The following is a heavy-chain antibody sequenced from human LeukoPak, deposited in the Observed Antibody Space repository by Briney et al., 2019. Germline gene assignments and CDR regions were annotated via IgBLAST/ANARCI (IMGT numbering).Heavy chain of an antibody. Sequence: PSETLSLTCTVSGGSISTYYWSWIRQPPGKGLEWIGYVYYSGSTNYNPSLESRVTISVDTSKNQFSLMLSSVTAADTAVYYCARVLDSSGYRVPYYYYGMDVWGQGTTVTVSS. D-gene: IGHD3-22*01. V-gene: IGHV4-59*01. CDR3: ARVLDSSGYRVPYYYYGMDV. CDR1: GGSISTYY. CDR2: VYYSGST. J-gene: IGHJ6*02.